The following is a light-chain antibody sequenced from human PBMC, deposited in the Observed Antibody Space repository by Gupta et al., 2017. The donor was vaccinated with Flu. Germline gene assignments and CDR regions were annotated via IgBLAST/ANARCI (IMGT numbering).Light chain of an antibody. J-gene: IGLJ1*01. V-gene: IGLV2-18*02. Sequence: QSALTQPPSVSGSPGQSVTISCTGTSSDVGSYNRVSWYQPPPGTAPKLMIYDVSNRPSGVPGRFSGSKAGNTASLTISGLQADDEADYYYSSYTSSSTYVFGTGTKVTVL. CDR2: DVS. CDR1: SSDVGSYNR. CDR3: SSYTSSSTYV.